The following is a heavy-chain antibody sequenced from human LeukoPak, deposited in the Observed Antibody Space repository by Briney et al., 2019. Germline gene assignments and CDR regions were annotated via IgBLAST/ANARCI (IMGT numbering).Heavy chain of an antibody. CDR1: SVSISSDY. Sequence: SETLSLTCTVSSVSISSDYWSWIRQPAGKGLEWIGRIYTSGSTNYNPSLKSRVTMSVDTSKNQFSLKLSSVTAADTAIYYCAAGYSSGGVDYWGQGTLVTVSS. V-gene: IGHV4-4*07. CDR2: IYTSGST. CDR3: AAGYSSGGVDY. J-gene: IGHJ4*02. D-gene: IGHD6-19*01.